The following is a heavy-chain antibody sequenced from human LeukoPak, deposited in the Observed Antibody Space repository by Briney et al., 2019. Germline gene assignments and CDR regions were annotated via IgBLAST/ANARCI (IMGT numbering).Heavy chain of an antibody. CDR1: GFTFSSYA. CDR2: ISGSGGST. V-gene: IGHV3-23*01. J-gene: IGHJ3*02. Sequence: GGSLRLSCAASGFTFSSYALSWVRQAPGKGLEWVSAISGSGGSTYYADSVKGRFTISRDNSKNTLYLQMNSLRAEDTAVYYCAKDWDILTGSDDAFDIWGQGTMVTVSS. D-gene: IGHD3-9*01. CDR3: AKDWDILTGSDDAFDI.